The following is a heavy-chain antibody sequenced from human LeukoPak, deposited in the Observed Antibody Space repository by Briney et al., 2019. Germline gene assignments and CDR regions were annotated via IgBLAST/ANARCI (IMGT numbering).Heavy chain of an antibody. V-gene: IGHV3-11*05. Sequence: PGGSLRLSCAASGFTFSDHYMSWIRQAPGKGLEWVSYISTTSRYTDYADSVKGRFTISRDNAKNSLFLQMNSLRAEDTAVYYCARGHNGMDVWGQGTTVTVSS. CDR2: ISTTSRYT. CDR3: ARGHNGMDV. J-gene: IGHJ6*02. CDR1: GFTFSDHY.